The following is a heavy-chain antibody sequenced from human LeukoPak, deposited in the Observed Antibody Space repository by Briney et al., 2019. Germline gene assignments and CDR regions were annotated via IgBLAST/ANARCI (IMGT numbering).Heavy chain of an antibody. CDR2: IRYDGSNK. V-gene: IGHV3-30*02. CDR1: GFTFSSYG. Sequence: PGGSLRLSCAASGFTFSSYGMHWVRQAPGKGLEWVAFIRYDGSNKYYADSVQGRFTISRDNSKDTVYLQMNSLRVDDTALYHCAKSYDTSTSPDDWGQGILVSVSS. D-gene: IGHD3-3*01. CDR3: AKSYDTSTSPDD. J-gene: IGHJ4*02.